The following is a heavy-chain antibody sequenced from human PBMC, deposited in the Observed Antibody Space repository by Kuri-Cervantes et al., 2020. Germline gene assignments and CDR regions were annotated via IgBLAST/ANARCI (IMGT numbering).Heavy chain of an antibody. J-gene: IGHJ6*02. CDR3: AGYSSGWRYYYYCMDV. V-gene: IGHV4-61*08. D-gene: IGHD6-19*01. Sequence: GSLRLSCGVSGGSISSGGYSWSWIRQPPGKGLEWIGYIYYSGSTHYNPSLKSRVTISVDTSKNQFSLKLSSVTAADTAVYYCAGYSSGWRYYYYCMDVWGQGTTVTVSS. CDR2: IYYSGST. CDR1: GGSISSGGYS.